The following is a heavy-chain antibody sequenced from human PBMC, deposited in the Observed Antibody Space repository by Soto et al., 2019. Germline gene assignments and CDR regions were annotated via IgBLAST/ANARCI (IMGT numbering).Heavy chain of an antibody. CDR2: TYYRSKWYN. V-gene: IGHV6-1*01. J-gene: IGHJ6*02. CDR3: ARAVSPYSSSSLDYGMDV. D-gene: IGHD6-6*01. CDR1: GDSVSSNSAA. Sequence: SQTLSLTCAISGDSVSSNSAAWNWIRQPPSRGLEWLGRTYYRSKWYNDYAVSVKSRITINPDTSKNQFSLQLNSVTPEDTAVYYCARAVSPYSSSSLDYGMDVWGQGTTVTVSS.